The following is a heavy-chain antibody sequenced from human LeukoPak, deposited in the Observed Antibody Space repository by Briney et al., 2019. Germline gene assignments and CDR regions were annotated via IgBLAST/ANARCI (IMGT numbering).Heavy chain of an antibody. CDR3: AARAPDEGYFDY. D-gene: IGHD3-10*01. CDR2: IYPGDSDT. Sequence: GESLKISCKGSGYTFTGYWIAWVRQMPGKGLEWMGIIYPGDSDTRYSPSFQGQVTISADKSISTAYLQWSSLKASDTAMYYCAARAPDEGYFDYWGQGTLVTVSS. CDR1: GYTFTGYW. V-gene: IGHV5-51*01. J-gene: IGHJ4*02.